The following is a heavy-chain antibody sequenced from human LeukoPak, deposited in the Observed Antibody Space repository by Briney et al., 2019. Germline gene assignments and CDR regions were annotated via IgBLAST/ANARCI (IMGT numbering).Heavy chain of an antibody. J-gene: IGHJ6*03. V-gene: IGHV3-30*01. CDR3: ARVGEGYYYYMDV. CDR1: GFTVSSNY. D-gene: IGHD3-10*01. Sequence: PGGSLRLSCAASGFTVSSNYMSWVRQAPGKGLEWVAVISYDGSNKYYADSVKGRFTISRDNSKNTLYLQMNSLRAEDTAVYYCARVGEGYYYYMDVWGKGTTVTVSS. CDR2: ISYDGSNK.